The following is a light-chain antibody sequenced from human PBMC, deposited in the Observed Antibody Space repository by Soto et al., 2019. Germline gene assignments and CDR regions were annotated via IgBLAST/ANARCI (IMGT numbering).Light chain of an antibody. CDR1: QAISNY. CDR2: DAS. CDR3: QQYDNLPWT. Sequence: DIQMTQSPSSLSASVGDRVTITCQASQAISNYLNWYQQKPGKAPKLLIYDASNLETGVPSRFSGSGSGTDFTFTISSLQPEDIATYYCQQYDNLPWTFCQGTKVEIK. V-gene: IGKV1-33*01. J-gene: IGKJ1*01.